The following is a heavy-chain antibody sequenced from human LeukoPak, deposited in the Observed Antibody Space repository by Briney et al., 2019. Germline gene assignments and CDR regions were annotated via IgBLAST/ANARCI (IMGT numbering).Heavy chain of an antibody. CDR3: ASGYSRGYFDY. V-gene: IGHV4-59*08. Sequence: SETLSLTCTVSGGSTSSYYWSWIRQPPGKGLEWIGYIYYSGSTNYNPSLKSRATISVDTSKNQFSLKLSSVTAADTAVYYCASGYSRGYFDYWGQGTLVTVSS. CDR1: GGSTSSYY. J-gene: IGHJ4*02. CDR2: IYYSGST. D-gene: IGHD6-13*01.